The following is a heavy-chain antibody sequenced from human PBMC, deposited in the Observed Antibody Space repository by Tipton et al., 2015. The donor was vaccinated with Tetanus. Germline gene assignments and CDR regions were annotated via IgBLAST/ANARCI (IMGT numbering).Heavy chain of an antibody. D-gene: IGHD6-19*01. Sequence: TLSLTCTVSGGSISTRNYFWGWIRQAPGKGLEWIGNIYYSGSTDYNPSLKSRVAISADTSKNQFSLKLSSVTAADTAVYYCARGSGWADFWGQGTQVTVSS. CDR2: IYYSGST. V-gene: IGHV4-39*01. J-gene: IGHJ4*02. CDR1: GGSISTRNYF. CDR3: ARGSGWADF.